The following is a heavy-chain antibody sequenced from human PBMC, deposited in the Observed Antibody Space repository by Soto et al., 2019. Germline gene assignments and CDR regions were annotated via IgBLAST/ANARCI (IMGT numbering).Heavy chain of an antibody. J-gene: IGHJ4*02. D-gene: IGHD3-22*01. V-gene: IGHV5-10-1*01. CDR1: VYSFTSYW. CDR3: ARQIYDSDTGPNFQYYFVS. CDR2: IDPSDSQT. Sequence: GESLKISCKGSVYSFTSYWITWVRQKPGKGLEWMGRIDPSDSQTYYSPSFRGHVTISVTKSITTVFLQWSSLRASDTAMYYCARQIYDSDTGPNFQYYFVSWGQGTRVTVSS.